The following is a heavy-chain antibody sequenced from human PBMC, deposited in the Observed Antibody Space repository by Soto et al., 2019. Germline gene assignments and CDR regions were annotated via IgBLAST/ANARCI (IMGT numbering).Heavy chain of an antibody. V-gene: IGHV3-23*01. D-gene: IGHD3-22*01. CDR2: ITRSGDYT. Sequence: EVQLLESGGGLVQPGGSLRLSCAASGFTFSTYAMTWVRQAPGQGLEWVSAITRSGDYTQYADSVKGRFTISRDNCKNTLYLPMIILRAVDTAVYYCSKGGSYYEHVDYGYFELWGRGTLVTVSS. J-gene: IGHJ2*01. CDR1: GFTFSTYA. CDR3: SKGGSYYEHVDYGYFEL.